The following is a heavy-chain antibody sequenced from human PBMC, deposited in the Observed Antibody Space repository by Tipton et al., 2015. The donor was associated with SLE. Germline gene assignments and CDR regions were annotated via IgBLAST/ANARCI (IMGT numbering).Heavy chain of an antibody. J-gene: IGHJ4*02. CDR3: AKAIHSGSYYGYFDY. Sequence: SLRLSCDASGFIFSSYEMHWVRQAPGKGLEWISYISTSGTTRYYADSVKGRFTISRDNVKNSLYLQMNSLRAEDTALYYCAKAIHSGSYYGYFDYWGQGTLVTVSS. CDR2: ISTSGTTR. V-gene: IGHV3-48*03. D-gene: IGHD1-26*01. CDR1: GFIFSSYE.